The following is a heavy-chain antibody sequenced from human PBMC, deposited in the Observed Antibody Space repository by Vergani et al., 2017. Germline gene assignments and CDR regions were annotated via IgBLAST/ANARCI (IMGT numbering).Heavy chain of an antibody. D-gene: IGHD5-24*01. Sequence: QVQLVQSGAEVKKPGASVKVSCKASGYTFTSYGISWVRQAPGQGLEWMGWISAYNGNTNYAQKLQGRVTMTTDTSTSTAYMELRSLGSDDTAVYYCARVGGEMAQSSYYYGMDVWGQGTTVTVSS. CDR3: ARVGGEMAQSSYYYGMDV. CDR2: ISAYNGNT. J-gene: IGHJ6*02. CDR1: GYTFTSYG. V-gene: IGHV1-18*01.